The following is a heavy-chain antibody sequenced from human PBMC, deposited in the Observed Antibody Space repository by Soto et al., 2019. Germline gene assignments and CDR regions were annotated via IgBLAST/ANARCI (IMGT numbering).Heavy chain of an antibody. Sequence: QVQLVQSGAEVKKPGASVKVSCKTSGYTFTAYGISWVRQAPGQGLEWMGWISGYSGNTNYIQRLQGRVTMTTDTFTSTAYMELRSLRSDDSAVYYCARDVGPGSDYWGQGTLVTVSS. CDR2: ISGYSGNT. J-gene: IGHJ4*02. D-gene: IGHD1-26*01. CDR3: ARDVGPGSDY. V-gene: IGHV1-18*01. CDR1: GYTFTAYG.